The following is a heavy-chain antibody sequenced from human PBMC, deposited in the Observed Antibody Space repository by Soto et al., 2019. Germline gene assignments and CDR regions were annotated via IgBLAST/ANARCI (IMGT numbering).Heavy chain of an antibody. CDR1: GFTVSSNY. J-gene: IGHJ5*02. D-gene: IGHD2-8*01. V-gene: IGHV3-48*01. Sequence: TGGSLRLSCAASGFTVSSNYMNWVRQAPGKGLEWVSYISSSSSTIYYADSVKGRFTISRDNAKNSLYLQMNSLRAEDTAVYYCARAMLLPLDPWGQGTLVTVSS. CDR3: ARAMLLPLDP. CDR2: ISSSSSTI.